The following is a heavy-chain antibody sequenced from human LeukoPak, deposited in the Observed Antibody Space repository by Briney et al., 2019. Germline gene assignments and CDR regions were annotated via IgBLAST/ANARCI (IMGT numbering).Heavy chain of an antibody. CDR2: IIGSGGST. V-gene: IGHV3-23*01. CDR3: AKDPNGDYIGATWFDP. J-gene: IGHJ5*02. CDR1: GFTFSSYA. Sequence: PGGSLRLSCAASGFTFSSYAMTWVRQAPGKGLEWVSGIIGSGGSTYYADSAKGRFTISRDDSKNTLYLQMNSLRADDTAVYYCAKDPNGDYIGATWFDPWGQGTLVTVSS. D-gene: IGHD4-17*01.